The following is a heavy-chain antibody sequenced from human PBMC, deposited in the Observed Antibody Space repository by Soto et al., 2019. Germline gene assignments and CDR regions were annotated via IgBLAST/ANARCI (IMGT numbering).Heavy chain of an antibody. CDR2: IDPTDSDT. CDR3: ARYGNQCSGTGCYTFCFDL. J-gene: IGHJ5*02. Sequence: GESLKISCKGSGYSFSSNYISWVRQMPGKGLEWVGRIDPTDSDTNYSPAFQGHVSITVDKSISTAYLQWSSLKPSDTAMYYCARYGNQCSGTGCYTFCFDLWGQGTLVTVSS. CDR1: GYSFSSNY. V-gene: IGHV5-10-1*01. D-gene: IGHD3-10*02.